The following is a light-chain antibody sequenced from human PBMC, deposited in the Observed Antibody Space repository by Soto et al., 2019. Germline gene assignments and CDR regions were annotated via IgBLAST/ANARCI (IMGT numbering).Light chain of an antibody. CDR3: QQYVNLPLYT. V-gene: IGKV1-33*01. CDR1: QDISNY. Sequence: DIQMTQSPSSLSASVGDRVTITCQASQDISNYVNWYQQKPGKAPKLLIYHASNLETGVPSRFSGSGSGTDFPFTISSLQPEDIATYYCQQYVNLPLYTFGQGTKLEIK. CDR2: HAS. J-gene: IGKJ2*01.